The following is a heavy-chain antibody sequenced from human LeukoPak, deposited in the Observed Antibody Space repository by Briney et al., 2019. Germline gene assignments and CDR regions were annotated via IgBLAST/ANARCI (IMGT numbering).Heavy chain of an antibody. CDR1: GFTFSNYA. V-gene: IGHV3-23*01. CDR2: LSASGAYT. Sequence: GGSLRLSCAASGFTFSNYAMSWVRQAPGKGLEWVSGLSASGAYTYYADSVKGRFTISRDNSKNTLYLQMNSLRAEDTAVYYCAKKIGDSGATDAFDIWGQGTMVIVSS. D-gene: IGHD6-25*01. J-gene: IGHJ3*02. CDR3: AKKIGDSGATDAFDI.